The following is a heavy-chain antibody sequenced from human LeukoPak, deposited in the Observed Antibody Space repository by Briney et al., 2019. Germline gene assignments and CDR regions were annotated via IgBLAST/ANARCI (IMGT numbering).Heavy chain of an antibody. Sequence: SETLSLTCAVSAGSFSGYFCSWIRQPPGKGLEWIGEIYHSGSTNYNPSLKSRVTISVDTSKNQFSLKLSSVTAADTAVYYCARHGAPTVVESISYYYYMDVWGKGTTVTISS. J-gene: IGHJ6*03. CDR1: AGSFSGYF. CDR2: IYHSGST. D-gene: IGHD2-21*01. V-gene: IGHV4-34*01. CDR3: ARHGAPTVVESISYYYYMDV.